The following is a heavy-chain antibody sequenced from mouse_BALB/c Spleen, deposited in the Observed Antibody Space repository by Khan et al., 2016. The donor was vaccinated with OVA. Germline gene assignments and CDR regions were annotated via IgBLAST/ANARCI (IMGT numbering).Heavy chain of an antibody. J-gene: IGHJ4*01. CDR2: IYPGSGST. CDR3: ARYYVGMDY. CDR1: GYTFTNFW. Sequence: LQQPGSELVRPGAAVKLSCKASGYTFTNFWMHWVTQRPGQGFEWIGNIYPGSGSTNQNEKFKSIATLTVDTSSNTAYMQLSGLTSEDSAVYYWARYYVGMDYWGQGTSLTVSS. D-gene: IGHD1-1*01. V-gene: IGHV1S22*01.